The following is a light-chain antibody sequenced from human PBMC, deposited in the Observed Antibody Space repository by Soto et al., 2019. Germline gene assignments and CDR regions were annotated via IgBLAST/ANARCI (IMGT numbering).Light chain of an antibody. CDR2: DAS. CDR1: QSVSSF. J-gene: IGKJ4*01. V-gene: IGKV3-11*01. CDR3: QHHSNWPPGRT. Sequence: EIALTQSPATLSLSPGERATLSCRASQSVSSFLAWYQQKPGQAPRLLIYDASNRATGIPARFSGSGSGTDYTLTISSLEPEDFAVYFCQHHSNWPPGRTFGGGTKVEIK.